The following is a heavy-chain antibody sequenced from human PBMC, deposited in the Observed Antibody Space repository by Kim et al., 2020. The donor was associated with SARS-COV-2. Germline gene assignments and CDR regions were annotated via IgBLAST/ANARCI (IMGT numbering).Heavy chain of an antibody. V-gene: IGHV3-30*02. CDR3: ATSGSGNYYYYGMDV. Sequence: ADSVKDRFTISRDNSKNTLYLQMNSLGAEDTAVYYCATSGSGNYYYYGMDVWGQGTTVTVSS. J-gene: IGHJ6*02. D-gene: IGHD3-10*01.